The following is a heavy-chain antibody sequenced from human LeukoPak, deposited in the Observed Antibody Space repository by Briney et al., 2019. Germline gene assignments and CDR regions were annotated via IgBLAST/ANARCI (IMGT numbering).Heavy chain of an antibody. CDR1: GFTVSRNY. D-gene: IGHD1-14*01. CDR2: IRYDGSNK. V-gene: IGHV3-30*02. J-gene: IGHJ4*02. CDR3: ANIRF. Sequence: GGSLRLSCAASGFTVSRNYMSWVRQAPGKGLEWVAFIRYDGSNKYYADSVKGRFTISRDNSKNTLYLQMNSLRAEDTAVYYCANIRFWGQGTLVTVSS.